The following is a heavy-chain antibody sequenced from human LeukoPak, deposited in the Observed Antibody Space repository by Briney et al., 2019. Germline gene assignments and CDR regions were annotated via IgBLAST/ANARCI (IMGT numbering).Heavy chain of an antibody. CDR2: ISGSGGST. V-gene: IGHV3-23*01. CDR1: GFTFGSYA. CDR3: ARSRGSGNYFDS. D-gene: IGHD3-10*01. Sequence: PGGSARLSCAASGFTFGSYAMSWVRQVPGKGLEWVSAISGSGGSTYYADSVKGRFTISRDNSKDTLYLQMNSLRAEDTAVYYCARSRGSGNYFDSWGQGTLVTVSS. J-gene: IGHJ4*02.